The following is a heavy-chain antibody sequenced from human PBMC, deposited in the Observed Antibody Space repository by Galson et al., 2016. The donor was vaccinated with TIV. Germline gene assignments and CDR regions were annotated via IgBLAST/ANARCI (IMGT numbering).Heavy chain of an antibody. J-gene: IGHJ4*02. CDR1: GFRFYEFE. V-gene: IGHV3-23*01. Sequence: SLRLSCAATGFRFYEFEMSRVRQAPGKGLEWVSAISAGATNKYYADSVKGRFTVSRDNSDNTLFLHMDRLKVEDTAMYYCAKDRGSYEAFDYWGQGVLVTVSS. CDR2: ISAGATNK. CDR3: AKDRGSYEAFDY. D-gene: IGHD5-12*01.